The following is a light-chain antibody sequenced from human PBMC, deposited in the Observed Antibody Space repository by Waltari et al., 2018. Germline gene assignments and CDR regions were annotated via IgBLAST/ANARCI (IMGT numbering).Light chain of an antibody. J-gene: IGKJ2*01. CDR2: AAS. Sequence: DIQMNQSPSSLSASVGVRFTITCRASQSISSYLNWYQQKPGKAPKLLIYAASSLQSGVPSRFSGSGSGTDFTLTISSLQPEDFATYYCQQSYSTPYTFGQGTKLEI. CDR3: QQSYSTPYT. V-gene: IGKV1-39*01. CDR1: QSISSY.